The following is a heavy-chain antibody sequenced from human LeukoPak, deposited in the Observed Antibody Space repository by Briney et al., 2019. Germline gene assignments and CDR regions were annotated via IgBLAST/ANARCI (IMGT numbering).Heavy chain of an antibody. V-gene: IGHV4-34*01. CDR2: INHSGST. Sequence: PSETLSLTCAVYGGSFSGYYWSWIRQPPGKGLEWIGEINHSGSTNYNPSLKSRVTISVDTSKNQFSLKLSSVTAADTAVYYYARRHKGRRFDPWGQGTLVTVSS. J-gene: IGHJ5*02. CDR1: GGSFSGYY. D-gene: IGHD2-15*01. CDR3: ARRHKGRRFDP.